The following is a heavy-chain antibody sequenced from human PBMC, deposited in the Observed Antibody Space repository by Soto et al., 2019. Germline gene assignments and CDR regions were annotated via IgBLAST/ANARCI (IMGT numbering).Heavy chain of an antibody. CDR3: VKQYTSGGHFDY. J-gene: IGHJ4*02. V-gene: IGHV3-33*06. D-gene: IGHD6-19*01. CDR1: GFTFSSYG. Sequence: LRLSCAASGFTFSSYGMHWVRQAPGKGLEWVAVIWYDGSNKHYADSVKGRFTISRDNFKNTLYLQMNSLRAEDTAVYYCVKQYTSGGHFDYWGQGTLVTVSS. CDR2: IWYDGSNK.